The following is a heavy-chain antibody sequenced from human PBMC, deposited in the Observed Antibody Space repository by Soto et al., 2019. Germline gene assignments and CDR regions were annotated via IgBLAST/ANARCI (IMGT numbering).Heavy chain of an antibody. CDR3: ATRITVFGLLIPPFDP. J-gene: IGHJ5*02. CDR1: GGSVNGSY. CDR2: INHTGGT. Sequence: QVHLQQWGAGLLKPSETLSLTCAVYGGSVNGSYWNWIRQPPGKGLEWIGEINHTGGTHYNPSLKSRVTMSVDTSKNQFSLRLSSVTAADTAIYYCATRITVFGLLIPPFDPWGQGTQVTVSS. D-gene: IGHD3-3*01. V-gene: IGHV4-34*02.